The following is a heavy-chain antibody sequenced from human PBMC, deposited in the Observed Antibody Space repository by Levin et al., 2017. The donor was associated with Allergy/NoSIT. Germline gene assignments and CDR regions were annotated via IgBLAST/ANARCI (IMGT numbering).Heavy chain of an antibody. CDR2: ISTDASIK. J-gene: IGHJ4*02. D-gene: IGHD3-22*01. CDR3: AREDYSSGRAGSFGF. V-gene: IGHV3-30-3*01. Sequence: GGSLRLSCAASGISFSDYHMHWVRQAPGKGPEWVAVISTDASIKVYVDSAKGRFTISRDNSKNTLYLQMNSLRAEDTAVYYCAREDYSSGRAGSFGFWGQGTLVTVSS. CDR1: GISFSDYH.